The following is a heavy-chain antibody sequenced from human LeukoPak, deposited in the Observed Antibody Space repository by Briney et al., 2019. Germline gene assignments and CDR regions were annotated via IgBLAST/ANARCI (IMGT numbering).Heavy chain of an antibody. J-gene: IGHJ4*02. CDR2: IYYSGST. CDR1: GGSISSSSYY. D-gene: IGHD6-13*01. V-gene: IGHV4-39*01. Sequence: SETLSLTXTVSGGSISSSSYYWGWICQPPGKGLEWIGSIYYSGSTYYNPSLKSRVTISVDTSKNQFSLKLSSVTAADTAVYYCARRGYSSSWPTFDYWGQGTLVTVSS. CDR3: ARRGYSSSWPTFDY.